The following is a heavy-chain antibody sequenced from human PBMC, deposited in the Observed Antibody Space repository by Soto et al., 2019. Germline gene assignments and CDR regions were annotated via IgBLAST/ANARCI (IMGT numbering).Heavy chain of an antibody. J-gene: IGHJ3*02. CDR1: GFTFSGKKY. V-gene: IGHV3-53*01. Sequence: GGSLRLSCAASGFTFSGKKYLTWVRQAPGKGLEWVSALYSTDGTFYADSVKGRFTISKDNSKNTFYLQLNSLRPDDTAVYYCATWLLREHAFDIWGLGTMVTVSS. D-gene: IGHD2-15*01. CDR2: LYSTDGT. CDR3: ATWLLREHAFDI.